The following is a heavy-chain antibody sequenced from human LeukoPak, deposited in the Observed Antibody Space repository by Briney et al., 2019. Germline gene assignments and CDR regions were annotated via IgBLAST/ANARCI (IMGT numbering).Heavy chain of an antibody. Sequence: PGRSLRLSCAASGFTFSSYAMHWVRQAPGKGLEWVAVISYDGSNKYYADSVKGRFTISRDNSKNTLYLQMNSLRAEDTAVYYCARDHYYDSSGYEDAFDIWGQGTMVTVSS. CDR3: ARDHYYDSSGYEDAFDI. V-gene: IGHV3-30-3*01. CDR1: GFTFSSYA. D-gene: IGHD3-22*01. CDR2: ISYDGSNK. J-gene: IGHJ3*02.